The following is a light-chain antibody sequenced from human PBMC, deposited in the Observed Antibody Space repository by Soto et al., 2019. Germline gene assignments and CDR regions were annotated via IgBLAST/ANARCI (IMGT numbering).Light chain of an antibody. CDR1: QSISTN. CDR2: DTS. V-gene: IGKV3-11*01. J-gene: IGKJ1*01. Sequence: EIVLTQSPATLSLSPGDRATLSCGASQSISTNLVWYQQKPGQAPRLLIYDTSSRASGIPARFSGSGSGTDFTLTISSLEPEDFAFYYCQQRSNWPRTFGQGTKVDIK. CDR3: QQRSNWPRT.